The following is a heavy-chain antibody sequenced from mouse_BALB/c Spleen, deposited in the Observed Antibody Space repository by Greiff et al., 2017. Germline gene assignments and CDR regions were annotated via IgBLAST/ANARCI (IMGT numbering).Heavy chain of an antibody. Sequence: EVMLVESGGGLVQPGGSRKLSCAASGFTFSSFGMHWVRQAPEKGLEWVAYISSGSSTIYYADTVKGRFTISRDNPKNTLFLQMTSLRSEDTAMYYCARDYGYYYAMDYWGQGTSVTVAS. V-gene: IGHV5-17*02. D-gene: IGHD1-2*01. CDR2: ISSGSSTI. CDR3: ARDYGYYYAMDY. CDR1: GFTFSSFG. J-gene: IGHJ4*01.